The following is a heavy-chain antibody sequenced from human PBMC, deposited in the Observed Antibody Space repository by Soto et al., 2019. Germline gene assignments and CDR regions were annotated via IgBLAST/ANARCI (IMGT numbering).Heavy chain of an antibody. Sequence: EVQLVESEGSLVQPGGSLSIACAASGFTFSSYSMNWIRQAPGKGLEWVSYISSSSSTIYYADSVKGRFTISRDNAKESLYLQMNSLRVEDTAVYYCARDHTSWGQGTLVTVSS. V-gene: IGHV3-48*01. CDR1: GFTFSSYS. J-gene: IGHJ5*02. CDR3: ARDHTS. CDR2: ISSSSSTI.